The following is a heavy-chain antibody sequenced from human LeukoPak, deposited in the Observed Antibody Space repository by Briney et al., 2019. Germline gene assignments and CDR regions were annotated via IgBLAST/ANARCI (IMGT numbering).Heavy chain of an antibody. V-gene: IGHV1-18*01. D-gene: IGHD6-13*01. CDR2: ISAYNGNT. CDR3: ARDPLSSSWSPALYYYYGMDV. J-gene: IGHJ6*02. CDR1: GYTFTSYG. Sequence: ASVKVSCKASGYTFTSYGISWVRQAPGQGLEWMGWISAYNGNTNYAQKLQGRVTITTDTSTSTAYMELRSLRSDDTAVYYCARDPLSSSWSPALYYYYGMDVWGQGTTVTVSS.